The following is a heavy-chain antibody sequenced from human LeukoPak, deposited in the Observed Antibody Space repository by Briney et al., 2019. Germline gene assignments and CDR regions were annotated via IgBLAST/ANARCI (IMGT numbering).Heavy chain of an antibody. CDR3: ARVEAVAGSYDAFDI. D-gene: IGHD6-19*01. CDR2: ISAYNGNT. CDR1: GYTFTSYG. J-gene: IGHJ3*02. V-gene: IGHV1-18*01. Sequence: ASVKVSCKASGYTFTSYGISWVRQAPGQGLEWMGWISAYNGNTNYAQKLQGRVTMTTDTSTSTAYMELRSLRSDDAAVYYCARVEAVAGSYDAFDIWGQGTMVTVSS.